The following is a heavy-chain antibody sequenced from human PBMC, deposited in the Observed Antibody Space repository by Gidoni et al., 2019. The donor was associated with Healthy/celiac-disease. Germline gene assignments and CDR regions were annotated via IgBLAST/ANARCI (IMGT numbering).Heavy chain of an antibody. D-gene: IGHD6-13*01. Sequence: HITLKESGPTLVKPTQTLTLTCTFSGFSLSTSGVGVGWIRQPPGKALEWLALIYWDDDKRYSPSLKSRITITKDTSKNQVVLTMTNMDPVDTATYYCAHLRSWYHAFDIWGQGTMDTVSS. V-gene: IGHV2-5*02. CDR3: AHLRSWYHAFDI. CDR1: GFSLSTSGVG. J-gene: IGHJ3*02. CDR2: IYWDDDK.